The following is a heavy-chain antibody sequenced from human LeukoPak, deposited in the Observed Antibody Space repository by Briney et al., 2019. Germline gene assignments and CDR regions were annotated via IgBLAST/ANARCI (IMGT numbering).Heavy chain of an antibody. CDR1: GFTFSSYA. J-gene: IGHJ4*02. CDR3: ARIAMVRGVIDDY. CDR2: ISYDGSNK. Sequence: GGSLRLSCAASGFTFSSYAMHWVRQAPGKGLEWVAVISYDGSNKYYADSVKGRFTISRDNSENTLYLQMYSLRAEDTAVYYCARIAMVRGVIDDYWGQGTLVTVSS. D-gene: IGHD3-10*01. V-gene: IGHV3-30*04.